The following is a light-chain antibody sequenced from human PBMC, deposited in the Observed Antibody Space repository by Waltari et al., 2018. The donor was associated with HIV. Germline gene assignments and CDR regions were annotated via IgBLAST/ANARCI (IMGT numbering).Light chain of an antibody. CDR3: LLSYSGARV. V-gene: IGLV7-46*01. CDR2: DKS. Sequence: QAVVTQEPSLTVSPGGTVTLTCGSSPGAVTRGHFPYWFQQKPGQPPRTLIYDKSIKHSGTSARFSGSRLGCEAALTLSGAQPDDEAEYYCLLSYSGARVFGGGTKLTVL. CDR1: PGAVTRGHF. J-gene: IGLJ3*02.